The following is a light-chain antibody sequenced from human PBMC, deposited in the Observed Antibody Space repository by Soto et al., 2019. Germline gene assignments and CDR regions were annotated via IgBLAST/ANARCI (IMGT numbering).Light chain of an antibody. J-gene: IGKJ5*01. CDR2: DAS. CDR1: QDISNY. V-gene: IGKV1-33*01. CDR3: QQYDNLPT. Sequence: DNQMNQSPSSMSASVGDRVAITCQASQDISNYLNWYQQKPGKAPKLLIYDASNLETGVPSRFSGSGSGTDFTFTISSLQPEDIATYYCQQYDNLPTFGQGTRLEIK.